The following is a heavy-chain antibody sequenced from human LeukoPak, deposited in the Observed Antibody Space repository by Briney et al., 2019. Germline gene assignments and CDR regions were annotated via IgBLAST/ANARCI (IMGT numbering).Heavy chain of an antibody. CDR2: TYYRSKWYN. CDR3: ARDPRRAVIAVAGTNAFDI. Sequence: SETLSLTCAIYGDSVSSNSVAWNWIRQSPSRGLVWLGRTYYRSKWYNEYAESVQSRIIINPDTSKNQFSLQLNSVTPEDTAVYYCARDPRRAVIAVAGTNAFDIWGQGTMVTVSS. D-gene: IGHD6-19*01. V-gene: IGHV6-1*01. CDR1: GDSVSSNSVA. J-gene: IGHJ3*02.